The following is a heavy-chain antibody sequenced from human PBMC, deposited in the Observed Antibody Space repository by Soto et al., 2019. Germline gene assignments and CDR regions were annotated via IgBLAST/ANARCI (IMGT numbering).Heavy chain of an antibody. CDR1: GGSISSYY. D-gene: IGHD3-3*01. CDR3: ARARYYDFSYWFDP. CDR2: IYYSGST. J-gene: IGHJ5*02. V-gene: IGHV4-59*01. Sequence: SETLSLTCTVSGGSISSYYWSWIRQPPGKGLEWIGYIYYSGSTNYNPSLKSRVTISVDTSKNQFSLKLSSVTAADTAVYYCARARYYDFSYWFDPWGQGTLVTVS.